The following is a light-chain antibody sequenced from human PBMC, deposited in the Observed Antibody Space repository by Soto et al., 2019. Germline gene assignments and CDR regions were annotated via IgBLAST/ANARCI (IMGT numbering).Light chain of an antibody. J-gene: IGKJ4*01. CDR3: QQLNSYPIT. CDR2: IGS. Sequence: AIRMTQSPSSFSASTGDRVTITCRASQGISSYLAWYQQKPGKAPYLVIDIGSTLQSGVPSRFSGSGSGTDFTLTISSLQPEDVATYYCQQLNSYPITFGGGTKVDIK. CDR1: QGISSY. V-gene: IGKV1-8*01.